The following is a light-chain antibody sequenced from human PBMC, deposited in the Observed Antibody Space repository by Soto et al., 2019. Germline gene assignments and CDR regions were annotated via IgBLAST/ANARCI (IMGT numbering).Light chain of an antibody. Sequence: EIGWTQSPGALSLSPGERATLSCRASQAIRSSFLAWFQQTPGQAPRLLIFGASDRATGIPDRFSGSGSGTDFTLTISRLEAEDFAVYYCQHYDSSTWTFGQGTKVDIK. CDR3: QHYDSSTWT. J-gene: IGKJ1*01. CDR1: QAIRSSF. V-gene: IGKV3-20*01. CDR2: GAS.